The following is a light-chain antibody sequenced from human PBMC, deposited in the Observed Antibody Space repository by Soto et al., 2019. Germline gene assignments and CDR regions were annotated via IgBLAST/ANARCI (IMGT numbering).Light chain of an antibody. CDR2: DDS. CDR3: QVWDSSSDPVV. CDR1: NIGTKS. J-gene: IGLJ2*01. V-gene: IGLV3-21*02. Sequence: SYELTQPPSVSVAPGQTARITCGGNNIGTKSVHWYQQKPGQAPVLVVYDDSDRPPGIPERFSGSNSGNTATLTISRVEAEDETDYYCQVWDSSSDPVVFGGGTQLTVL.